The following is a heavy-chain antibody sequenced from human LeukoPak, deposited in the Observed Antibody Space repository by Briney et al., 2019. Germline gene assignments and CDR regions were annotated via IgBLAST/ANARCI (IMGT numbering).Heavy chain of an antibody. J-gene: IGHJ6*02. CDR2: IGTAGDT. V-gene: IGHV3-13*01. CDR1: GFTFSSYD. CDR3: ARGHEARSMDV. Sequence: GGSLRLSCAASGFTFSSYDMYWVRQATGKGLEWVSAIGTAGDTYYLGSVKGRFTISRENAKNSLYLQMNSLRAGDTAVYYCARGHEARSMDVWGQGTTDTVSS.